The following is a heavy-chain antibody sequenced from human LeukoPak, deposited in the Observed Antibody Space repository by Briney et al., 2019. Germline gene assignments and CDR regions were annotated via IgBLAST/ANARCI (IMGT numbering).Heavy chain of an antibody. CDR3: ARLITARTFDY. Sequence: GESLKISCKGSGYSFTSYWVGWVRQMPGQGLEWMGTIYPGDSDTRYSSSFQGQVTISADKSISTAYLQWSSLKASDTAMYYCARLITARTFDYWGQGTLVTVSS. D-gene: IGHD6-6*01. CDR1: GYSFTSYW. V-gene: IGHV5-51*01. J-gene: IGHJ4*02. CDR2: IYPGDSDT.